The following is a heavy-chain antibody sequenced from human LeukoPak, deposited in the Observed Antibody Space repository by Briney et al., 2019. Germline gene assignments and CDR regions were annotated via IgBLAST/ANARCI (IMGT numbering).Heavy chain of an antibody. CDR2: ITRGGGDTT. V-gene: IGHV3-23*01. Sequence: PGGSLRLSCAASGFTFSTYAMYWVRQAPGKGLEWVSHITRGGGDTTSYAESVKGRFTISRDNSRNTLYLQMNSLRAEDTAVYYCVKDWTGSYYALDYWGQGTLVTVSS. CDR3: VKDWTGSYYALDY. D-gene: IGHD3-10*01. CDR1: GFTFSTYA. J-gene: IGHJ4*02.